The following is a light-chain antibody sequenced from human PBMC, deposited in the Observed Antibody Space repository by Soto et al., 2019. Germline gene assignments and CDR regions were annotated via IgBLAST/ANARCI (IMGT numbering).Light chain of an antibody. CDR1: QSLLYSSNNKNY. CDR3: QQYDTIPLT. Sequence: DCVVPQSTYSLAVSLRERATINCKSSQSLLYSSNNKNYLAWYQHKPGQAPKLLIYCASTRASGVPDRFSGSGSGTDFTLTISRLEAEDVAVYYCQQYDTIPLTFGGGTKV. V-gene: IGKV4-1*01. J-gene: IGKJ4*01. CDR2: CAS.